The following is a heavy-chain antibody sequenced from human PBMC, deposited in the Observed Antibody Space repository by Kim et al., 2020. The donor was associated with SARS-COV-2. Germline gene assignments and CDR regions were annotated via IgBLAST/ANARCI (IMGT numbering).Heavy chain of an antibody. D-gene: IGHD3-10*01. V-gene: IGHV3-30*18. Sequence: GGSLRLSCVASGFTFSTYGMHWVRQAPGKGLEWVALISYDGSDKYQADSVKGRFTISRDNSKNTLFLQMNSLRAEDTAVYYCAKALLRGVNFYYYGMDVWGQGTTVTVSS. CDR1: GFTFSTYG. CDR2: ISYDGSDK. J-gene: IGHJ6*02. CDR3: AKALLRGVNFYYYGMDV.